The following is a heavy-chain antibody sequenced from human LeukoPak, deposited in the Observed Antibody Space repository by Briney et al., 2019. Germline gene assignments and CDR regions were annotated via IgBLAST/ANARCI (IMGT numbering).Heavy chain of an antibody. CDR2: INSDGIST. Sequence: PGGSLRLSCAASGFTFSTYWMHWVRQAPGKGLVWVSRINSDGISTSYADSVKGRFTISRDNAKNTLSLQMNSLRAEDTAVYYCARESACSGGRCYSVPNGGNFDYWGQGTLVTVSS. D-gene: IGHD2-15*01. CDR1: GFTFSTYW. J-gene: IGHJ4*02. V-gene: IGHV3-74*01. CDR3: ARESACSGGRCYSVPNGGNFDY.